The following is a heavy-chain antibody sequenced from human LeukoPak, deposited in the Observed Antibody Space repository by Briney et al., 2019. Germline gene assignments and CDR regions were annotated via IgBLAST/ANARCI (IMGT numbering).Heavy chain of an antibody. Sequence: ASVTVSYKASGYTFTSYGISWVRQAPGQGLEWMGWISAYNGNTNYAQKLQGRVTMTTDTSTSTAYMELRSLRSDDTAVYYCARDLSYDSSGYYPNDYWGQGTLVTVSS. CDR1: GYTFTSYG. CDR2: ISAYNGNT. CDR3: ARDLSYDSSGYYPNDY. J-gene: IGHJ4*02. D-gene: IGHD3-22*01. V-gene: IGHV1-18*01.